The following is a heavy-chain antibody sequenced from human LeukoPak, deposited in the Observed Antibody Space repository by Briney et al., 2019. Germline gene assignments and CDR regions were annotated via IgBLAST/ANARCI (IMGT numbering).Heavy chain of an antibody. D-gene: IGHD1-7*01. CDR1: GFTFSTYA. Sequence: GGSLRLSCAASGFTFSTYAMHWVRQAPGKGLEWVAVISYDGSSKYYADSVKGRFTISRDNSKNTLYLQMNSLRAEDTAVYYCARARGNYAYYFDYWGQGTLVTVSS. V-gene: IGHV3-30*04. CDR2: ISYDGSSK. J-gene: IGHJ4*02. CDR3: ARARGNYAYYFDY.